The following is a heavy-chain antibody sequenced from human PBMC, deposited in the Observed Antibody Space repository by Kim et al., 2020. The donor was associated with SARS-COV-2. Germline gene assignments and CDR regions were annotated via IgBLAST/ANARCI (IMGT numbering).Heavy chain of an antibody. V-gene: IGHV3-23*01. J-gene: IGHJ5*02. Sequence: GTTAYAGAVRSRCTITRDNSKTTLYLQMNSLRAEDTAVYYCAKRATALDPWGQGTPVTVSS. CDR3: AKRATALDP. D-gene: IGHD5-18*01. CDR2: GTT.